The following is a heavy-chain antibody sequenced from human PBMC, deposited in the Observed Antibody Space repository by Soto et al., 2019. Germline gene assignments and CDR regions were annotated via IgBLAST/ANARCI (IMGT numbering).Heavy chain of an antibody. Sequence: QVQLVQSGAEVKKPGASVKVSCKASGYTFTTYVMHWVRQAPGQRLEWMGWINVGNGNTKYSQKFQGRVTITRDTSATTVYMELSSLRSEDTAVDYCARARSGYDPWDFDYWGQGTLVTGSS. D-gene: IGHD5-12*01. V-gene: IGHV1-3*01. CDR1: GYTFTTYV. J-gene: IGHJ4*02. CDR3: ARARSGYDPWDFDY. CDR2: INVGNGNT.